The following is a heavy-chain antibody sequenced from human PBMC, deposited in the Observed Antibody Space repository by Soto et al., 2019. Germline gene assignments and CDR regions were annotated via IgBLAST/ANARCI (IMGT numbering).Heavy chain of an antibody. CDR1: GGSVSSGNYY. CDR3: AREAHYSDRSDYD. CDR2: MYDSGTT. V-gene: IGHV4-61*01. D-gene: IGHD3-22*01. Sequence: SETLSLTCTVSGGSVSSGNYYWSWIRQPPGKGLEWIGYMYDSGTTNYNPSLKSRVTISVDTSKNQFSLKLSSVTAADTAVYYCAREAHYSDRSDYDWGQGTLVTVSS. J-gene: IGHJ4*02.